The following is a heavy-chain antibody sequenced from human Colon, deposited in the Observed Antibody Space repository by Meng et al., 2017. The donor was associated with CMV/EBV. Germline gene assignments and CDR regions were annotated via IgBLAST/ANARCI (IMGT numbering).Heavy chain of an antibody. V-gene: IGHV3-49*04. CDR3: CRGEAYGMDV. CDR1: GFTFGDYA. J-gene: IGHJ6*02. Sequence: GASLKISCAASGFTFGDYALTWVRQAPGKGLEWVGFIRSNTYGGTTKYAASVKGRFTISSDDSESIAYRQMSSLKTEDNAVYYCCRGEAYGMDVWGLGTTVTVSS. CDR2: IRSNTYGGTT.